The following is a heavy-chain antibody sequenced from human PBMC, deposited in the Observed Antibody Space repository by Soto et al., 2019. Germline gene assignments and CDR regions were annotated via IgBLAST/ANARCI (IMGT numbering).Heavy chain of an antibody. CDR3: ARESRYCSGGSCYFLPGIDY. D-gene: IGHD2-15*01. CDR2: ITHILGTA. J-gene: IGHJ4*01. CDR1: GGTFRSYA. V-gene: IGHV1-69*13. Sequence: FAGQVCCMASGGTFRSYAISWVGQAPGQGIEWMGGITHILGTANYAQKFQGRVTITADESTSTAYMELSSLGSEDTAVYYCARESRYCSGGSCYFLPGIDYWG.